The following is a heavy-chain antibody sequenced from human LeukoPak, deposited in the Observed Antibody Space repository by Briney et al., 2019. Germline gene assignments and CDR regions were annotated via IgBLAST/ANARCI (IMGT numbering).Heavy chain of an antibody. D-gene: IGHD1-20*01. CDR2: VYHSENT. Sequence: SETLSLTCSVSGGSISGYYWSWIRQPPGKELEWIGYVYHSENTKYNPSLESRVTISLDTSKNQFSLWLSSVTTADTAVYFCTRRVAITGTPRAYFDYWGQGILVTVSS. CDR3: TRRVAITGTPRAYFDY. V-gene: IGHV4-59*08. CDR1: GGSISGYY. J-gene: IGHJ4*02.